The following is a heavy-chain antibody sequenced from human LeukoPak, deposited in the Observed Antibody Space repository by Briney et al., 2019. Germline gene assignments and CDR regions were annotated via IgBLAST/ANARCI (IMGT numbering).Heavy chain of an antibody. D-gene: IGHD3-22*01. CDR1: GHTLTEIF. Sequence: ASLKVSCKVSGHTLTEIFMHRVRLATGNGIKRMGGDDPEDYETINAQKFQGRVTMTEDTSTDTAYMELSSLRSEDTAVYYCATHFDSSGPDAFDIWGQGTMVTVSS. J-gene: IGHJ3*02. CDR2: DDPEDYET. V-gene: IGHV1-24*01. CDR3: ATHFDSSGPDAFDI.